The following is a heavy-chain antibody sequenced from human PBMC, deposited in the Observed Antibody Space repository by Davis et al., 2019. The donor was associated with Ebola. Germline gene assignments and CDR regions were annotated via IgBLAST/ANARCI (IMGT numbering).Heavy chain of an antibody. Sequence: SETLSLTCAVYAGSFSGYYWSWIRQAPGKGLEWIGEINHSGNTNCNPSLKSRVTISVDKSKNQFSLKLSSVTAADTAVYYCARGQGYCSSTSCSTNWFDPWGQGTLVTVSS. D-gene: IGHD2-2*01. V-gene: IGHV4-34*01. CDR2: INHSGNT. CDR3: ARGQGYCSSTSCSTNWFDP. J-gene: IGHJ5*02. CDR1: AGSFSGYY.